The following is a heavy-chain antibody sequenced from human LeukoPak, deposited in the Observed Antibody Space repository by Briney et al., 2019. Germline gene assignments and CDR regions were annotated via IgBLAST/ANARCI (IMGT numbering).Heavy chain of an antibody. CDR3: ARGIGWLTDH. Sequence: PSETLSLTCTVSGGSVSSGTYFLNWIRQPPGKGLEWIGYIDYNGRTNYNPSLKSRVIISVDTSENQFPLKLSSVTPTDTAVYYCARGIGWLTDHWGQGTLVTVSS. J-gene: IGHJ4*02. V-gene: IGHV4-61*01. D-gene: IGHD6-19*01. CDR2: IDYNGRT. CDR1: GGSVSSGTYF.